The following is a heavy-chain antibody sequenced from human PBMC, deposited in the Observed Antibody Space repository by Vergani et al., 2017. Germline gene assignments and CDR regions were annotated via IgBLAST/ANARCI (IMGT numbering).Heavy chain of an antibody. CDR3: ARGAHYDFWSGYWDDY. CDR2: ISSSSSYI. CDR1: GFTFSSYS. D-gene: IGHD3-3*01. V-gene: IGHV3-21*01. Sequence: EVQLLESGGGLVQPGGSLRLSCAASGFTFSSYSMNWVRQAPGKGLEWVSSISSSSSYIYYADSVKGRFTISRDNAKNSLYLQMNSLRAEDTAVYYCARGAHYDFWSGYWDDYWGQGTLVTVSS. J-gene: IGHJ4*02.